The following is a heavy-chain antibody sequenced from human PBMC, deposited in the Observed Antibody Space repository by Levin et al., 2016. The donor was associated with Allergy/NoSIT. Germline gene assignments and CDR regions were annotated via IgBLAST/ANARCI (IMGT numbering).Heavy chain of an antibody. CDR2: INHSGST. D-gene: IGHD4-17*01. Sequence: SETLSLTCAVYGGSFSGYYWSWIRQPPGKGLEWIGEINHSGSTNYNPSLKSRVTISVDTSKNQFSLKLSSVTAADTAVYYCTSGYGPFDYWGQGTLVTVSS. CDR1: GGSFSGYY. CDR3: TSGYGPFDY. V-gene: IGHV4-34*01. J-gene: IGHJ4*02.